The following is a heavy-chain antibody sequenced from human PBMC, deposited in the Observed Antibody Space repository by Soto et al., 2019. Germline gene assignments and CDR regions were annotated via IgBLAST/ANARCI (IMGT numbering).Heavy chain of an antibody. J-gene: IGHJ6*02. CDR1: GFSVSDYA. D-gene: IGHD2-8*01. Sequence: GGSLRLSCAASGFSVSDYAMSWVRQAPGKGLEWVSSISGSGDGTYYGDSVKGRFTLSRDTSQKTLYLQMNNLRGEDTAVYFCTKSRRSVLMVYGFGGMDVWGRGTTVPVSS. CDR2: ISGSGDGT. V-gene: IGHV3-23*01. CDR3: TKSRRSVLMVYGFGGMDV.